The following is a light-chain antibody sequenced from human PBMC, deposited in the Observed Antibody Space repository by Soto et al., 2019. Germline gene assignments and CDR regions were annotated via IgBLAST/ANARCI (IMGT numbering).Light chain of an antibody. CDR1: SSDVGGFNY. CDR2: DVT. V-gene: IGLV2-14*03. J-gene: IGLJ1*01. CDR3: NSYTSSSTYV. Sequence: QSTLTQHASVSGSPGQSVTISCTGTSSDVGGFNYVSWYQQHPGKAPKLMIYDVTNRPSGVSYRFSGSKSGNTASLTISGLQAEDEADYYCNSYTSSSTYVFGTGTKLTVL.